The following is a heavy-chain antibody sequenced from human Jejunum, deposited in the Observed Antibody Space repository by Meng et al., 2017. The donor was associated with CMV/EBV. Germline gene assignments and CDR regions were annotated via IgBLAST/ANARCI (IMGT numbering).Heavy chain of an antibody. CDR3: ASPLGILGIVDL. CDR1: GGSISSSSDY. J-gene: IGHJ2*01. V-gene: IGHV4-39*01. D-gene: IGHD7-27*01. Sequence: QSQLQESGPGLGKPSEPLSLTCTVSGGSISSSSDYLGWIRQPPGKGLEWIGCIYYSGRTYYNPSLKSRVTISADTSKNQFSLKLSSVTAADTAVYYCASPLGILGIVDLWGRGTLVTVSS. CDR2: IYYSGRT.